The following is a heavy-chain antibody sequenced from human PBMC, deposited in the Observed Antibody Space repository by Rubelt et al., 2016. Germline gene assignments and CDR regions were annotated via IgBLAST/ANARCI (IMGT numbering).Heavy chain of an antibody. Sequence: QVQLVQSGAEAKKPGASVKVSCKAAGYSFTTYSIHWVRQAPGQRLEWMGWINAGNGNTKYSQKFQGRVTITRETSASTAYMELSSLRSEDTAIYYCATGYSSGWYVAYWGQGTLVTVSS. CDR3: ATGYSSGWYVAY. D-gene: IGHD6-19*01. CDR2: INAGNGNT. J-gene: IGHJ4*02. V-gene: IGHV1-3*01. CDR1: GYSFTTYS.